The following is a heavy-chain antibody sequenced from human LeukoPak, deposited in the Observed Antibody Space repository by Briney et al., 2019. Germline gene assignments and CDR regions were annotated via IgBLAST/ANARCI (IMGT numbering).Heavy chain of an antibody. CDR1: GGSISSGSYY. Sequence: PSQTLSLTCTVSGGSISSGSYYWSWIRQPAGKGLEWIGRIYTSGSTNYNPSLKSRVTISVDTSKNQFSLKLSSVTAADTAVYYCARDYYYDSSGLDYWGQGTLVTVSS. J-gene: IGHJ4*02. D-gene: IGHD3-22*01. CDR3: ARDYYYDSSGLDY. V-gene: IGHV4-61*02. CDR2: IYTSGST.